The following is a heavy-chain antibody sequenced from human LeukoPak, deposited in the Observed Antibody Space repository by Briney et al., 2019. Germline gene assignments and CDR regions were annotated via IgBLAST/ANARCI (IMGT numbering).Heavy chain of an antibody. V-gene: IGHV4-34*01. CDR2: INHSGST. J-gene: IGHJ5*02. CDR1: SGSFSGYY. CDR3: ARRKRLYDSSGYFDP. D-gene: IGHD3-22*01. Sequence: SETLSLTCAVYSGSFSGYYWSWIRQPPGKGLEWIGEINHSGSTNYNPSLKSRVTISVDTSKNQFSLKLSSVTAADTAVYYCARRKRLYDSSGYFDPWGQGTLVTVSS.